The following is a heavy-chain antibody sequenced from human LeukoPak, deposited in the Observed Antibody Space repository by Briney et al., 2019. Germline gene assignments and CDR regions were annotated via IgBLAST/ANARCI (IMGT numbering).Heavy chain of an antibody. V-gene: IGHV3-23*01. J-gene: IGHJ4*02. Sequence: GGSLRLFCAASGFHFSSYGMSWVRQAPGKGLEWVSAISGSGGSTYYADSVKGRFTISRDNSKNTLYLQMNSLRAEDTAVYYCAKEQIRDYYGSGSSIDYWGQGTLVTVSS. CDR3: AKEQIRDYYGSGSSIDY. CDR2: ISGSGGST. D-gene: IGHD3-10*01. CDR1: GFHFSSYG.